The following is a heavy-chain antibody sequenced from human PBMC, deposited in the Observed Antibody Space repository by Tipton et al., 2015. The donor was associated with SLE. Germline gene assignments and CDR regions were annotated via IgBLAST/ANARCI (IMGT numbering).Heavy chain of an antibody. J-gene: IGHJ4*02. Sequence: TLSLTCTVSGGSISSYYWSWIRQPAGKGLEWIGRVHSSGSTLYNPSPNSRVTISVDTSKNQFSLKLSSVTAADTAVYYCARHGNQDYWGQGTLVTVSS. CDR2: VHSSGST. CDR3: ARHGNQDY. D-gene: IGHD4-23*01. CDR1: GGSISSYY. V-gene: IGHV4-4*07.